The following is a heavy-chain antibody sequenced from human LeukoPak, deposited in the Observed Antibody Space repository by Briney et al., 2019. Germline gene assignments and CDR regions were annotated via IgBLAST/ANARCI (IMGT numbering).Heavy chain of an antibody. CDR1: GFTFSSYW. D-gene: IGHD2-2*01. Sequence: GGSLRLSCAASGFTFSSYWMHWVRQAPGKGLVWVSRINSDGSSTSYADSVKGRFTISRDNAKNTLYLQMNSLRAEDAAVYYCARSTVPAVPFDIWGQGTMVTVSS. CDR2: INSDGSST. J-gene: IGHJ3*02. CDR3: ARSTVPAVPFDI. V-gene: IGHV3-74*01.